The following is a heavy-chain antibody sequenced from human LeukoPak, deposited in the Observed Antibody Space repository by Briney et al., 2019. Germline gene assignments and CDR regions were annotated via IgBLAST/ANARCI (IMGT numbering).Heavy chain of an antibody. J-gene: IGHJ5*02. CDR1: GYTFTGYY. Sequence: ASVKVSCKASGYTFTGYYMHWVRQAPGQGLEWMGWINPNSGGTNYAQKFQGRVTMTRDTSISTAYMELSRLRSDDTAVYYCARGGRIAAAGTGRDWFDPWGQGTLVTVSS. CDR2: INPNSGGT. CDR3: ARGGRIAAAGTGRDWFDP. D-gene: IGHD6-13*01. V-gene: IGHV1-2*02.